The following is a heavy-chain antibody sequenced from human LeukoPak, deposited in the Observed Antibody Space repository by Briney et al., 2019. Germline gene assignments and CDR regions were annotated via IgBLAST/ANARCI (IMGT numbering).Heavy chain of an antibody. CDR2: ISRTSESI. CDR3: ARPPAYFHY. V-gene: IGHV3-21*01. Sequence: GGSLRLSCAASGFTFNTYSMSWVRQAPGKGVEGVSIISRTSESILYADSEKGRFTISRENDKNSVYVQMNGLRGEDRAVYYCARPPAYFHYWGQGPLVTVSS. CDR1: GFTFNTYS. J-gene: IGHJ4*02.